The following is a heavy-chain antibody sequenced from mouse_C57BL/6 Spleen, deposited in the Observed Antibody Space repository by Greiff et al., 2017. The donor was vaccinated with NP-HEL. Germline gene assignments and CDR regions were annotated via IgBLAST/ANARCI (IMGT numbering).Heavy chain of an antibody. CDR1: GYAFPNYL. CDR3: ARDRYDGSPDWYFEV. V-gene: IGHV1-54*01. Sequence: QVQLKESGAELVRPGTSVKVSCKASGYAFPNYLIEWVKQRPGQGLEWIGVINPGSGGTNDNEKFKGKATLTADKASSTAYMQRSSLTAEDAAVYFCARDRYDGSPDWYFEVWGTGTTVTVSS. CDR2: INPGSGGT. J-gene: IGHJ1*03. D-gene: IGHD2-14*01.